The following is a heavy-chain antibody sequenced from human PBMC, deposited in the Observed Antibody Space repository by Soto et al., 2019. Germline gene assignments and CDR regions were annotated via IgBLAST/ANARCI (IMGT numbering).Heavy chain of an antibody. CDR3: ARSRGISSGYYYDYYYGMDV. CDR2: IIPIFGTA. V-gene: IGHV1-69*13. CDR1: GDTFSSYA. J-gene: IGHJ6*02. D-gene: IGHD3-22*01. Sequence: SVKVSCKASGDTFSSYAISWVRQAPGQGLEWMGGIIPIFGTANYAQKFQGRVTITADESTSTAYMELSSLRSEDTAVYYCARSRGISSGYYYDYYYGMDVWGQGTTVTVSS.